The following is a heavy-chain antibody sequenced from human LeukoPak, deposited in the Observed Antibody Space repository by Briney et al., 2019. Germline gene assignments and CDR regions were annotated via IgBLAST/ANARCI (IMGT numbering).Heavy chain of an antibody. D-gene: IGHD6-6*01. CDR1: GGSISSGSYY. J-gene: IGHJ3*02. CDR2: IYTSGST. CDR3: ARELAPHAFDT. Sequence: SETLSLTCTVSGGSISSGSYYWSWIRQPAGKGLEWIGRIYTSGSTNYNPSLKSRVTISVDTSKNQFSLKLSSVTAADTAVYYCARELAPHAFDTWGQGTMVTVSS. V-gene: IGHV4-61*02.